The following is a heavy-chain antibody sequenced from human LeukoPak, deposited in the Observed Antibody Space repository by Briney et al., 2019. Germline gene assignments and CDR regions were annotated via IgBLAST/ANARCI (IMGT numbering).Heavy chain of an antibody. CDR2: IYHSGST. D-gene: IGHD1-26*01. CDR3: ARAGRVGAIDY. V-gene: IGHV4-38-2*02. J-gene: IGHJ4*02. Sequence: SETLSLTCTVSGYSISSGYYWGWIRQPPGKGLEWIGSIYHSGSTYYNPSLKSRVTVSVDTSKNQFSLKLSSVTAADTAVYYCARAGRVGAIDYWGQGTLVTVSS. CDR1: GYSISSGYY.